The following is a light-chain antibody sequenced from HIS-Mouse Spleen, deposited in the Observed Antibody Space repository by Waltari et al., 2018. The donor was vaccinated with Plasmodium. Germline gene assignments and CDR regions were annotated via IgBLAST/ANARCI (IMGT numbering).Light chain of an antibody. J-gene: IGLJ3*02. V-gene: IGLV3-21*02. Sequence: SYVLPQPPSVSVAPGQTARITCGGNNIGSKSFHWYQQKPGQAPVLVGYDDSDRPSGIPERFSGSNSGNTATLTISRVEAGDEADYYCQVWDSSSDHRVFGGGTKLTVL. CDR2: DDS. CDR3: QVWDSSSDHRV. CDR1: NIGSKS.